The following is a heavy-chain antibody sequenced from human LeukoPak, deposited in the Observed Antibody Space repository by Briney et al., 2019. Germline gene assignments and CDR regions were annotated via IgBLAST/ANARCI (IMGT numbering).Heavy chain of an antibody. CDR2: TVGGGDGT. CDR1: GFTFSSTS. D-gene: IGHD1-26*01. V-gene: IGHV3-23*01. J-gene: IGHJ5*02. CDR3: ASPYSGSYSMWFDP. Sequence: GGSLRLSCAASGFTFSSTSMSWVRQAPGKGLEWVAVTVGGGDGTYYADSVKGRFTISRDNSKNTLYLQMNSLRAEDTAVYYCASPYSGSYSMWFDPWGQGTLVTVSS.